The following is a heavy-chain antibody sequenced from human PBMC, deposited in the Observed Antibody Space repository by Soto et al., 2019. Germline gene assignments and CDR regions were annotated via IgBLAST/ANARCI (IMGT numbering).Heavy chain of an antibody. CDR3: VRVVNGIAAFPVLLGIVYGSSPYTFDI. J-gene: IGHJ3*02. D-gene: IGHD6-13*01. CDR1: GFTFSSYW. CDR2: IKHDGSEK. Sequence: GGSLRLSCAASGFTFSSYWMSWVRQAPGKGLEWVANIKHDGSEKYYVDSLKGRITISRDNDKNPLYLQINSLRAEETSLYHCVRVVNGIAAFPVLLGIVYGSSPYTFDIWGQGTMVTVSS. V-gene: IGHV3-7*01.